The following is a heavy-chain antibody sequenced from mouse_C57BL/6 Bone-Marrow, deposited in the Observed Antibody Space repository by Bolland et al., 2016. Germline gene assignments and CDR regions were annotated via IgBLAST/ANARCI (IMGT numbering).Heavy chain of an antibody. CDR2: YNGGT. CDR3: AIGYYSNWFAY. J-gene: IGHJ3*01. D-gene: IGHD2-5*01. Sequence: YNGGTSYNQKFKGKATLTVDTSSSTAYMELNSLTSEDSAVYYCAIGYYSNWFAYWGQGTLV. V-gene: IGHV1-36*01.